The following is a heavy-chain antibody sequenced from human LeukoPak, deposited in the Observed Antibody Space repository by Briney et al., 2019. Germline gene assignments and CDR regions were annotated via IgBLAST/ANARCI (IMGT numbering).Heavy chain of an antibody. V-gene: IGHV1-2*04. Sequence: ASVKVSCKASGYTFTGYYMHWVRQAPGQGLEWMGWINPNSGGTNYAQKFQGWVTMTRDTSISTAYMELSRLRSDDTAVYYCARAVRIAAAGTKNNWFDPWGQGTLVTVSS. J-gene: IGHJ5*02. CDR2: INPNSGGT. D-gene: IGHD6-13*01. CDR3: ARAVRIAAAGTKNNWFDP. CDR1: GYTFTGYY.